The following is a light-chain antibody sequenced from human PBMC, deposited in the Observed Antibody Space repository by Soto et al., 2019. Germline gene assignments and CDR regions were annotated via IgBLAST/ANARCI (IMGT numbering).Light chain of an antibody. CDR1: SSNIGGNY. CDR2: DNY. J-gene: IGLJ2*01. V-gene: IGLV1-51*01. Sequence: QSVLAQPPSISAAPGQNVTISCSGSSSNIGGNYVSWYQHVPRTAPKLLIYDNYKRASGSPDRFSASKSGTSATLGITGLQTGDEDDYYCGTWDSSLDTVVFGGGTKLTVL. CDR3: GTWDSSLDTVV.